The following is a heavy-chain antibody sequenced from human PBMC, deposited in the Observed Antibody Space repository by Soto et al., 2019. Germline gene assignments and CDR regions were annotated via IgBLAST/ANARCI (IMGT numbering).Heavy chain of an antibody. Sequence: QEWLVQSGAEVKKPGYWVKVSCKASGGLFSSYHISWVRQVPGQGLEWMGGISPVFQTAYYTQRFQGIVTITAYESTNTAYMELRRMRSADTAIYYCARGGSGYNLFNEFWGQGTLVTVSS. V-gene: IGHV1-69*01. J-gene: IGHJ4*02. CDR3: ARGGSGYNLFNEF. D-gene: IGHD3-22*01. CDR1: GGLFSSYH. CDR2: ISPVFQTA.